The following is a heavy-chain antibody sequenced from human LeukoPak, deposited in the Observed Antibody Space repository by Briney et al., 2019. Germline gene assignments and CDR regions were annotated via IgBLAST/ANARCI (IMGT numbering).Heavy chain of an antibody. J-gene: IGHJ4*02. CDR2: ISGSGGST. Sequence: GGSLRLSCAASGFTFSSYAMTWVRQAPGKGLEWVSAISGSGGSTYDADSVKGRFTISRDNSKNTLYLQMNSLRAEDTAVYYCARCLEWELTFDYWGQGTLVTVSS. D-gene: IGHD1-26*01. V-gene: IGHV3-23*01. CDR1: GFTFSSYA. CDR3: ARCLEWELTFDY.